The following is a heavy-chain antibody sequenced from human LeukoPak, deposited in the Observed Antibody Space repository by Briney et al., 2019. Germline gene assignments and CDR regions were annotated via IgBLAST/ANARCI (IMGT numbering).Heavy chain of an antibody. CDR1: GXTLSNYA. Sequence: GGSLRLSCAASGXTLSNYAMIWVRQAPGKGLESVSAISGRGGSTYYADSVKGRFTISRDNSKNTLSLQMNSLRSEDTAVYYCAKDFGVVVTAIPSYWGQGTLVTVSS. CDR3: AKDFGVVVTAIPSY. D-gene: IGHD2-21*02. J-gene: IGHJ4*02. V-gene: IGHV3-23*01. CDR2: ISGRGGST.